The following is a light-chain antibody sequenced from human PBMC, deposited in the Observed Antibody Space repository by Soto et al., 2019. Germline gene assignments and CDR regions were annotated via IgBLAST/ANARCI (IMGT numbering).Light chain of an antibody. CDR2: KAY. CDR3: QHYNSYSEA. V-gene: IGKV1-5*03. CDR1: QTISSW. J-gene: IGKJ1*01. Sequence: DIQISRSPSTLSGSVGDRVTVACRASQTISSWLAWYQQKPGKAPKLLIYKAYTLKSGVPSRFSGSGSGTEFTLTISSMQPDDFANYYCQHYNSYSEAFGQGTKVDIK.